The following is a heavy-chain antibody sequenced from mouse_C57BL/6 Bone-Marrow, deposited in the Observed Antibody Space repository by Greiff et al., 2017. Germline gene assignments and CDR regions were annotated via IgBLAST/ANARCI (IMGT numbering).Heavy chain of an antibody. V-gene: IGHV3-6*01. J-gene: IGHJ2*01. D-gene: IGHD1-1*01. Sequence: DVKLQESGPGLVKPSQSLSLTCSVTGYSITSGYYWNWIRQFPGNKLEWMGYISYDGSNNYNPSLKNRISITRDTSKNQFFLKLNSVTTEDTATYYCASLGSSYGFDYWGQGTTLTVSS. CDR2: ISYDGSN. CDR1: GYSITSGYY. CDR3: ASLGSSYGFDY.